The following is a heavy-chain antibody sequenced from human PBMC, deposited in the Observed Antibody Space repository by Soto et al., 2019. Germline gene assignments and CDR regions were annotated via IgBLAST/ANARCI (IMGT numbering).Heavy chain of an antibody. CDR2: IIPIFCTA. CDR1: GGTFSSYA. Sequence: QVQLVQSGAEVKKPGSSEKVSCKASGGTFSSYAISWVRQAPGQGLEWMGGIIPIFCTANYAQKFQGRVTMTADESTSTAYMELSSLRSEDTAVYYCARDWDGYCSSTRCYKVVDYYGMDVWGQGTTVTVSS. J-gene: IGHJ6*02. D-gene: IGHD2-2*02. V-gene: IGHV1-69*01. CDR3: ARDWDGYCSSTRCYKVVDYYGMDV.